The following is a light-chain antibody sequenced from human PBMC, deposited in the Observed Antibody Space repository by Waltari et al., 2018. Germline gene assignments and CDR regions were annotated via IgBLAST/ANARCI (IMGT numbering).Light chain of an antibody. CDR3: SSYTARSTLV. J-gene: IGLJ3*02. CDR2: GVD. CDR1: ISDVGGSNF. Sequence: QSALTQSASVSGSPGQTITISCTGPISDVGGSNFVSWYQQLPGKPPKLLIYGVDQRPSGVSLRFSGSKSANTATLTISGLQPEDEGDYFCSSYTARSTLVFGGGTKLTVL. V-gene: IGLV2-14*01.